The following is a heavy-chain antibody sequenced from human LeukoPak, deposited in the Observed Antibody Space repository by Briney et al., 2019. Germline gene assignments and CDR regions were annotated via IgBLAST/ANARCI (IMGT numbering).Heavy chain of an antibody. V-gene: IGHV4-4*02. Sequence: SGTLSLTCAVSGGSISISNWWSWVRQPPGKGLEWIGEIYHSGTTNYNPSLKSRVTISVDKSKNQFSLKLSSVTAADTAVYYCARDYDSSGLNAFDIWGQGTMVTVSS. CDR3: ARDYDSSGLNAFDI. D-gene: IGHD3-22*01. CDR2: IYHSGTT. J-gene: IGHJ3*02. CDR1: GGSISISNW.